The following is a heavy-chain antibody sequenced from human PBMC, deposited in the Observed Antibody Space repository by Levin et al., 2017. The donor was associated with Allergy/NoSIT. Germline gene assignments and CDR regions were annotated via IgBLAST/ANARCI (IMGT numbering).Heavy chain of an antibody. CDR3: ARHGSGSYPSGLAN. CDR1: GGSISSSNW. Sequence: SETLSLTCAVSGGSISSSNWWSWVRQPPGKGLEWIGEIYHSGSTNYNPSLKSRVTISVDKSKNQFSLKLSSVTAADTAVYYCARHGSGSYPSGLANWGQGTLVTVSS. V-gene: IGHV4-4*02. CDR2: IYHSGST. J-gene: IGHJ4*02. D-gene: IGHD3-10*01.